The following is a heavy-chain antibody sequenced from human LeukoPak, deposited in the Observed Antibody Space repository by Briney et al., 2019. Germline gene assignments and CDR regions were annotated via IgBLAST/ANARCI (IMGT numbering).Heavy chain of an antibody. Sequence: GGSLRLSCAASGFTFSSYGMSWVRQAPGKGLKRVSAISGSGGSTYYADSVKGRFTISRDNSKNTLYLQMNSLRAEDTAVYYCAKDSSSWYIDWFDPWGQGTLVTVSS. CDR1: GFTFSSYG. V-gene: IGHV3-23*01. J-gene: IGHJ5*02. CDR3: AKDSSSWYIDWFDP. D-gene: IGHD6-13*01. CDR2: ISGSGGST.